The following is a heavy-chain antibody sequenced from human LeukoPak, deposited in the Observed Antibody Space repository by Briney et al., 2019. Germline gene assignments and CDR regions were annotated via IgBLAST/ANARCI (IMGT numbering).Heavy chain of an antibody. Sequence: ASVKVSCKVSGYTFTEYYMHWVQQAPGKGLEWMGLVDPEDGETIYAEKFQGRVTITADTSTDTAYMELSSLRSEDTAVYYCAREDCHYDSSGYCENWGQGTLVTVSS. CDR1: GYTFTEYY. CDR3: AREDCHYDSSGYCEN. V-gene: IGHV1-69-2*01. CDR2: VDPEDGET. D-gene: IGHD3-22*01. J-gene: IGHJ4*02.